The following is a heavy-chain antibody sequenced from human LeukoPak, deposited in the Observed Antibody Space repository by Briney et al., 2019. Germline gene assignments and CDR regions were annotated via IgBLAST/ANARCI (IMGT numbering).Heavy chain of an antibody. D-gene: IGHD1-7*01. J-gene: IGHJ4*02. CDR3: ATDTYNWNYVYFDY. CDR1: GGTFSSYA. Sequence: ASVKVSCKASGGTFSSYAISLVRPAPGQGLEWMGGIIPIFGTANYAQKFQGRVTITADESTSTAYMELSSLRSEDTAVYYCATDTYNWNYVYFDYWGQGTLVTVSS. V-gene: IGHV1-69*13. CDR2: IIPIFGTA.